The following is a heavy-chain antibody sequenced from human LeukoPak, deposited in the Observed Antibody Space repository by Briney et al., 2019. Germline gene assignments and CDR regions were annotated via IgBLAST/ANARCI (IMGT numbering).Heavy chain of an antibody. V-gene: IGHV3-9*01. J-gene: IGHJ6*02. Sequence: GRSLRLSCAASGFTFDEYAMHWVRQAPGKGLEWVSGISWNSGSIGYADSVKGRFTISRDNAKNSLYLQMNSLRAEDTALYYCAKSGLSGSYYYYGMDVWGQGTTVTVSS. CDR2: ISWNSGSI. D-gene: IGHD2-2*01. CDR1: GFTFDEYA. CDR3: AKSGLSGSYYYYGMDV.